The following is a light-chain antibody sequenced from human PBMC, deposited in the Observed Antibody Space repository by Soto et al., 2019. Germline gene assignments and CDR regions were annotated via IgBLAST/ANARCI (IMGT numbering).Light chain of an antibody. J-gene: IGLJ1*01. CDR1: SSNIGSNT. V-gene: IGLV1-44*01. CDR2: SNT. CDR3: ATWDDSLNAYV. Sequence: TVTISCSGSSSNIGSNTVNWYQQLPGTAPKLLIYSNTERPSGVPDRFSGSKSGTSASLAISGLQSEDEADYCCATWDDSLNAYVFGTGTKVTVL.